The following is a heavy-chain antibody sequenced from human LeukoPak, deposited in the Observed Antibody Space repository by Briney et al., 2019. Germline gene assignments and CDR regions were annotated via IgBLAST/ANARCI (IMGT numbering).Heavy chain of an antibody. CDR1: GYTLTELS. CDR2: FDPEDGET. CDR3: ATGPMTTGDY. D-gene: IGHD4-17*01. J-gene: IGHJ4*02. Sequence: GASVKVSCKVSGYTLTELSMHWLGQAPGKGLEWMGGFDPEDGETIYAQKFQGRVTMTEDTSTDTAYMELSSLRSEDTAVYYCATGPMTTGDYWGQGTLVTVSS. V-gene: IGHV1-24*01.